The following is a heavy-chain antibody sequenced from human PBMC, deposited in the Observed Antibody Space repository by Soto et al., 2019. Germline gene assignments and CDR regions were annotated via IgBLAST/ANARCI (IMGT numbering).Heavy chain of an antibody. CDR3: AKVGSSAWYHNSYFDY. Sequence: WGSLRLSCAVSGFTFISYAITCVRHAPFKWLEWLSVISSTGSTYSADSVKGRFTISRDNSKSILYLQMNSLRVEDTAVYYCAKVGSSAWYHNSYFDYWGQGTLVTVSS. CDR1: GFTFISYA. D-gene: IGHD6-19*01. J-gene: IGHJ4*02. CDR2: ISSTGST. V-gene: IGHV3-23*01.